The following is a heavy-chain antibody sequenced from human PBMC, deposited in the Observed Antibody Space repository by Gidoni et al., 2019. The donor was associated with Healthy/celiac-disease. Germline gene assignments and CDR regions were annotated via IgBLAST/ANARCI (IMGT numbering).Heavy chain of an antibody. CDR3: AKDPADWLLAGYFDY. D-gene: IGHD3-9*01. J-gene: IGHJ4*02. V-gene: IGHV3-30*18. Sequence: QVQLVESGGGVVQPGRSLRLSCAASGFTFSSYGMHWVRQAPGKGLEWVAVISYDGSNKYYADSVKGRFTISRDNSKNTLYLKMNSLRAEDTAVYYCAKDPADWLLAGYFDYWGQGTLVTVSS. CDR2: ISYDGSNK. CDR1: GFTFSSYG.